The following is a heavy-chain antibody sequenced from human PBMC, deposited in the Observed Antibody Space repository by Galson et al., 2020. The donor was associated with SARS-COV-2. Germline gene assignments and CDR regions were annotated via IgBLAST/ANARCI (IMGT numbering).Heavy chain of an antibody. Sequence: GESLKISCAASGFSFSNYGMYWVRRAPGKGLEWVAVVPFDGSKEHYADSVKGRFTIPRDNSKNTLYLQMNSLRVEDTAVYYCAKTPTRSAFGSYCDYWGQGTLVTVSS. J-gene: IGHJ4*02. CDR1: GFSFSNYG. CDR2: VPFDGSKE. V-gene: IGHV3-30*18. D-gene: IGHD3-3*01. CDR3: AKTPTRSAFGSYCDY.